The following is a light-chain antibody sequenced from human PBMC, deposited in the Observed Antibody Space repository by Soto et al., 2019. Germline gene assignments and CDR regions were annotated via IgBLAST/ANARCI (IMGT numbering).Light chain of an antibody. CDR2: GAS. CDR1: QSVRTNY. CDR3: HQYGSSPIT. J-gene: IGKJ5*01. V-gene: IGKV3-20*01. Sequence: EIVLTQSPGTLSLSPGERATLSCRASQSVRTNYLAWYQQKTGQAPRLLISGASNRATGIPDRFRGSGSGTDFTLTISRLEPEDFAVYYCHQYGSSPITFGQGTRLEIK.